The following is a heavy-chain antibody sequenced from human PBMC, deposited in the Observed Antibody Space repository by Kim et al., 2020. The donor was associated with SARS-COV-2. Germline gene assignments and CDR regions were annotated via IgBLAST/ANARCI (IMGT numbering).Heavy chain of an antibody. CDR1: GGSFSGYY. J-gene: IGHJ5*02. Sequence: SETLSLTCAVYGGSFSGYYWSWIRQPPGKGLEWIGEINHSGSTNYNPSLKSRVTISVDTSKNQFSLKLISGTAADTAVYYCARGRVTIFGVGIDNWFDP. CDR3: ARGRVTIFGVGIDNWFDP. CDR2: INHSGST. V-gene: IGHV4-34*01. D-gene: IGHD3-3*01.